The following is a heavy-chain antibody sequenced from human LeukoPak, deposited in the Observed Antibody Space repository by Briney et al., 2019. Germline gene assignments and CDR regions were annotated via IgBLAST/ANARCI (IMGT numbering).Heavy chain of an antibody. V-gene: IGHV3-23*01. CDR1: GFTFCNFA. Sequence: GGSLRLSWAASGFTFCNFAMNWVRQAPGKGLEWVSTVSGSGGSTYYADSVKGRFTVSRDNSKNTLFLQMNSLRAEDTALYYCAKGGSGGWPFDYWGQGTLVTVSS. J-gene: IGHJ4*02. CDR3: AKGGSGGWPFDY. CDR2: VSGSGGST. D-gene: IGHD6-19*01.